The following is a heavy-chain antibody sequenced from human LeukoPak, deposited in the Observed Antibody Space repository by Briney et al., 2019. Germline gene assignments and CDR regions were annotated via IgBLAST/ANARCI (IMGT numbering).Heavy chain of an antibody. D-gene: IGHD2-15*01. CDR2: IIPIFGTA. Sequence: ASVEVSCKASGGTFSSYAISWVRQAPGQGLEWMGGIIPIFGTANYAQKFQGRVTITADKSTSTAYMELSSLRSEDTAVYYCAALPPGYCSGGSCSIGGNWFDPWGQGTLVPVSS. CDR3: AALPPGYCSGGSCSIGGNWFDP. J-gene: IGHJ5*02. CDR1: GGTFSSYA. V-gene: IGHV1-69*06.